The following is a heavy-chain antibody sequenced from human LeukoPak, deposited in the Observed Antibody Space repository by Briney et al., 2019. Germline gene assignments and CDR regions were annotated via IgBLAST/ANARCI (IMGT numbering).Heavy chain of an antibody. V-gene: IGHV1-2*06. D-gene: IGHD2-21*02. CDR2: INPNSGGT. CDR1: GYTFTGYY. J-gene: IGHJ6*03. Sequence: ASVKVSCKASGYTFTGYYMHWVRQAPGQGLEWMGRINPNSGGTNYAQKFQGRVTMTRDTSISTAYMELSRLRSDDTAVYYCARGDSRGDYYYYYMDVWGKGTTVTVSS. CDR3: ARGDSRGDYYYYYMDV.